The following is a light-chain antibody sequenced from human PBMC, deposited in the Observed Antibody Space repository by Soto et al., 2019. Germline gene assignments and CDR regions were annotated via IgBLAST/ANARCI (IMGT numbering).Light chain of an antibody. CDR3: CSYAGYHWS. CDR1: SNDVGRYNY. V-gene: IGLV2-23*02. CDR2: EVS. Sequence: QSVLTQPPSVSGSPGQSVAISCTGTSNDVGRYNYLSWYQQQPGKAPKLMISEVSKRPSGVSDRFSGSKSGNTASLTISILQAEDEGDYCCCSYAGYHWSFGGGTQLTV. J-gene: IGLJ2*01.